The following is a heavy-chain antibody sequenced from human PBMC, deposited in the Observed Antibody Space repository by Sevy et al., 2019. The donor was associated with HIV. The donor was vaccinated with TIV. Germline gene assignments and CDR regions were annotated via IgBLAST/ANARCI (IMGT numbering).Heavy chain of an antibody. J-gene: IGHJ3*02. Sequence: ASVKVSCKASGYTFTSYGISWVGQAPGQGLEWMGWISASNGNTKYAQKLQGRVTMTTDTSTSTANMELRSLRSDDTAVYYGAGIFPQGYPLGGAFDIWGQGTMVTVSS. CDR2: ISASNGNT. D-gene: IGHD2-21*01. CDR1: GYTFTSYG. CDR3: AGIFPQGYPLGGAFDI. V-gene: IGHV1-18*01.